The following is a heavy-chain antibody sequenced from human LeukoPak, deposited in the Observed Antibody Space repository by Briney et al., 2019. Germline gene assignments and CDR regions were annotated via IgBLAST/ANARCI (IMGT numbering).Heavy chain of an antibody. Sequence: PSETLSLTCTVSGGSISSYYWSWIRQPPGKGLEWIGYIYYSGNTNDNPSLKSRVTISIDTSKNQFSLKLSSVTAADTAVYYCAGGRYWGLFDYWGQGTLVTVSS. V-gene: IGHV4-59*12. CDR1: GGSISSYY. J-gene: IGHJ4*02. D-gene: IGHD7-27*01. CDR2: IYYSGNT. CDR3: AGGRYWGLFDY.